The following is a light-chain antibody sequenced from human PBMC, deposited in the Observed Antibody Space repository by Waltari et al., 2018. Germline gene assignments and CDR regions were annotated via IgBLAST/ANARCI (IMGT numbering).Light chain of an antibody. CDR1: STDVVAYNH. CDR3: SSYTISDTYV. Sequence: QSALTQPASVSGSPGQSIAISCTGTSTDVVAYNHVSWYQQHPGKAPRLMIYDVTNRPSGVSDRFSGSKSGNTASLTISGLQTEDEADYYCSSYTISDTYVFGTGTKVTVL. J-gene: IGLJ1*01. CDR2: DVT. V-gene: IGLV2-14*03.